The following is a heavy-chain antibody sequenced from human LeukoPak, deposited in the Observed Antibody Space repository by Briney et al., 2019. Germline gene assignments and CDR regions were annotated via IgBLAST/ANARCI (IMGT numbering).Heavy chain of an antibody. CDR2: IIPIFGTA. CDR1: GGTFSSYA. CDR3: ARHSVVVVILDS. J-gene: IGHJ5*01. Sequence: ASVKVSCKASGGTFSSYAISWVRQAPGQGLEWMGGIIPIFGTANYAQKFQGRVTITADESTSTAYMELSSLRSEDTAVYYCARHSVVVVILDSWGHGNLVTLSP. D-gene: IGHD3-22*01. V-gene: IGHV1-69*13.